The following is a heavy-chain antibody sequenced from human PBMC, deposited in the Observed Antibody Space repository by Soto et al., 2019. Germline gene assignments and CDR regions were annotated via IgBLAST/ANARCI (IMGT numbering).Heavy chain of an antibody. CDR2: INHSGST. CDR3: ARSGVVVPAAMVFPPPDYYYYMDV. Sequence: SETLSLTCAVYGGSFSGYYWSWIRQPPGKGLEWIGEINHSGSTNYNPSLKSRVTISVDTSKNQFSLKLSSVTAADTAVYYCARSGVVVPAAMVFPPPDYYYYMDVWGKGTTVTVSS. D-gene: IGHD2-2*01. J-gene: IGHJ6*03. V-gene: IGHV4-34*01. CDR1: GGSFSGYY.